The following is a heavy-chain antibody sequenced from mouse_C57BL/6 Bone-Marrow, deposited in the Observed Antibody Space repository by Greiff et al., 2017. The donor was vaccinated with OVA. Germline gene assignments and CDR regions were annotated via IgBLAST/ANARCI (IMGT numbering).Heavy chain of an antibody. CDR2: IYPGDGDT. CDR1: GYAFSSYW. CDR3: ARDLSLNWDFDV. V-gene: IGHV1-80*01. Sequence: QVQLQQSGAELVKPGASVKISCKASGYAFSSYWMNWVKQRPGKGLEWIGQIYPGDGDTNYNGKFKGKATLTADKSSSTAYMQLSSLTSEDSAVYFCARDLSLNWDFDVWGTGTTVTVSS. J-gene: IGHJ1*03. D-gene: IGHD5-1*01.